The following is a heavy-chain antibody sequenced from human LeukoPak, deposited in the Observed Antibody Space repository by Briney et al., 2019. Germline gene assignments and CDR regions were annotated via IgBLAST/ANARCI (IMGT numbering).Heavy chain of an antibody. J-gene: IGHJ4*02. CDR2: TYYRSKWYN. CDR1: GDSVSSNNGA. V-gene: IGHV6-1*01. D-gene: IGHD4-17*01. CDR3: ARILNYGDSVFDY. Sequence: PSQTLSLTCAISGDSVSSNNGAWNWIRQSPSRGLEWLGRTYYRSKWYNDFAPSMQGRITINPDTSKNQFSLQLYSVTPEDTAVYYCARILNYGDSVFDYWGQGTLVTVSS.